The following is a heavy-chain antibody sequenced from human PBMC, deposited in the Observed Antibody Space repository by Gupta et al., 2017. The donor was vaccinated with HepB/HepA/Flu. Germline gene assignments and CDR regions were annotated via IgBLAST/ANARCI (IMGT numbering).Heavy chain of an antibody. CDR3: ARVTTTGIYMDV. V-gene: IGHV4-59*01. D-gene: IGHD5-12*01. Sequence: QVQLQESGPGLVKPSETLSLTCTVSGGSISSSYWSWIRQPPGKGLEWIGYIYYSGSTTYNPSLKSRVTISVDTSKNQFSLKLSSVTAADTAVYYCARVTTTGIYMDVWGKGTTVTVSS. CDR1: GGSISSSY. CDR2: IYYSGST. J-gene: IGHJ6*03.